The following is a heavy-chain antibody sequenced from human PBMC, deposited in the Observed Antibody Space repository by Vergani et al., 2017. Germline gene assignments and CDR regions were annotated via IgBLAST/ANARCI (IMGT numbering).Heavy chain of an antibody. CDR2: IYYSGST. CDR3: ARYLYIAAAGIDY. Sequence: QVQLQESGPGLVKPSQTLSLTCTFSGGSISIGGYYWSWIRQHPGKGLEWIWYIYYSGSTYYNPALKSRVTISVDTSKNQFSLKLGSRTAADTAVDYCARYLYIAAAGIDYWGQGTLVTVSS. J-gene: IGHJ4*02. V-gene: IGHV4-31*03. CDR1: GGSISIGGYY. D-gene: IGHD6-13*01.